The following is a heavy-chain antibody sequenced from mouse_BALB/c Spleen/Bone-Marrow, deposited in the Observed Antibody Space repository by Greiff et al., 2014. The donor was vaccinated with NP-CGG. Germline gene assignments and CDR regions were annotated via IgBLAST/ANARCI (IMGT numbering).Heavy chain of an antibody. V-gene: IGHV2-6-5*01. Sequence: VQLVESGPGLVAPSQSLSITCTVSGFSLTDYGVSWIRQPPGKGLGWLGVIWGVGTTYYNSALKSRLSISKDNSKSQVFLKMNSLQTDDTAMYYCAKIYYDFDGFAHWGQGTLVTVSA. D-gene: IGHD2-4*01. CDR3: AKIYYDFDGFAH. J-gene: IGHJ3*01. CDR1: GFSLTDYG. CDR2: IWGVGTT.